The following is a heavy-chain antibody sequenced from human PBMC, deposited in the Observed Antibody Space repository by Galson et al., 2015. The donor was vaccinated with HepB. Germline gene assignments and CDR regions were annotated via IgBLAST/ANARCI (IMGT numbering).Heavy chain of an antibody. V-gene: IGHV1-69*13. CDR3: AREGGYYGSGSYSYYFDY. CDR1: GGTFSSYA. J-gene: IGHJ4*02. D-gene: IGHD3-10*01. CDR2: IIPIFGTA. Sequence: SVKVSCKASGGTFSSYAISWVRQAPGQGLEWMGGIIPIFGTANYAQKFQGRVTITADESTSTAYMELSSLRSEDTAVYYCAREGGYYGSGSYSYYFDYWGQGTLVTVSS.